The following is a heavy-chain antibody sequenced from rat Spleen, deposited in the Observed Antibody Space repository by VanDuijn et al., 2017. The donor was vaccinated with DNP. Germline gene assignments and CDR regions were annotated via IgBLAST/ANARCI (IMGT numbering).Heavy chain of an antibody. CDR3: IRRTVVTGAMDA. D-gene: IGHD1-1*01. CDR1: GFTFSNFG. V-gene: IGHV5-46*01. J-gene: IGHJ4*01. CDR2: ISGSGGST. Sequence: EVQLVESGGGLVQPGRSMKLSCAASGFTFSNFGMTWVRQAPAKGLEWVATISGSGGSTYYRDSVKGRFTISRDNAQSTLDLQMNSLRSEDTATYYCIRRTVVTGAMDAWGQGTAVAVSS.